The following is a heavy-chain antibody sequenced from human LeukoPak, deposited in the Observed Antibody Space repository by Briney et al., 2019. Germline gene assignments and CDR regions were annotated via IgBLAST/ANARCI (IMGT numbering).Heavy chain of an antibody. CDR2: ISASGDTT. D-gene: IGHD5-12*01. Sequence: GGSLRLSCAASGFTFTNYAMTWVRQAPGKGLEWVSTISASGDTTYYADSVKGRFTISRDNSKTTLYLHMNSLRADDTAIYYCGKDRPYDYDYSTASFDYWGQGTLVTVSS. CDR3: GKDRPYDYDYSTASFDY. CDR1: GFTFTNYA. J-gene: IGHJ4*02. V-gene: IGHV3-23*01.